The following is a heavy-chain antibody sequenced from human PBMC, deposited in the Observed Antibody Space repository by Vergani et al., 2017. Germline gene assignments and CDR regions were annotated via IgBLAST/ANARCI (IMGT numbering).Heavy chain of an antibody. CDR2: IYYSGST. D-gene: IGHD6-6*01. J-gene: IGHJ4*02. CDR3: ARRGIAARPPEI. Sequence: QVQLQESGPGLVKPSETLSLTCTASGGSISSYYWIWVLRPPGQGLEWVGYIYYSGSTNSNPSLKIRVPISVDTSKNQFSLKLSSVTAADTAVDYCARRGIAARPPEIWGQGTLVTVSS. CDR1: GGSISSYY. V-gene: IGHV4-59*08.